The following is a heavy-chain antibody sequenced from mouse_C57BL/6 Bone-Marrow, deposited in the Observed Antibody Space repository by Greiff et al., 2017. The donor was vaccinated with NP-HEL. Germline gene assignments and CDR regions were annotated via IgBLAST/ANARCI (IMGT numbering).Heavy chain of an antibody. CDR3: ARGEWLAWFAY. V-gene: IGHV1-26*01. CDR2: INPNNGGT. D-gene: IGHD2-2*01. CDR1: GYTFTDYY. Sequence: EVQLQQSGPELVKPGASVKISCKASGYTFTDYYMNWVKQSHGKSLEWIGDINPNNGGTSYNQKFKGKATLTVDKSSSIAYMELRSLTSEDSAVYYCARGEWLAWFAYWGQGTLVTVSA. J-gene: IGHJ3*01.